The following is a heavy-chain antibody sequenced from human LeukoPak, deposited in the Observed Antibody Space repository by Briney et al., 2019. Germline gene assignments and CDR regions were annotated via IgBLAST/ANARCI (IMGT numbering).Heavy chain of an antibody. D-gene: IGHD3-10*01. CDR2: IIPILGIA. Sequence: SVKVSCKASGGTFSIYAISWVRQAPGQGLEWMGRIIPILGIANYAQKFQGRVTITADKSTSTAYMELSSLRSEDTAVYYCASGGFGELLTDYWGQGTLVTVSS. J-gene: IGHJ4*02. CDR3: ASGGFGELLTDY. V-gene: IGHV1-69*04. CDR1: GGTFSIYA.